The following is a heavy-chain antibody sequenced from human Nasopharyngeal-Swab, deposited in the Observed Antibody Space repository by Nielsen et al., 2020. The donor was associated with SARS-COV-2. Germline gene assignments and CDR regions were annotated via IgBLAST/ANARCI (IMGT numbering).Heavy chain of an antibody. V-gene: IGHV1-18*04. Sequence: VKVSCKASGYTFTSYGISWVRQAPGPGLEWMGWISADNGNTKYAQKLQGRVTMTTDTSTSTAHMELRSLRFDDTAVYYCARGALGYCSSTSCITAFDYWGQGSLVTVSS. CDR3: ARGALGYCSSTSCITAFDY. CDR1: GYTFTSYG. D-gene: IGHD2-2*01. CDR2: ISADNGNT. J-gene: IGHJ4*02.